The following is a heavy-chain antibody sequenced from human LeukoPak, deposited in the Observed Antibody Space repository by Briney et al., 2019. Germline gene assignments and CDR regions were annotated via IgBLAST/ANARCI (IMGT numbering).Heavy chain of an antibody. V-gene: IGHV1-18*01. CDR2: ISAYNGNT. Sequence: ASVKVSCTASGYTFTSYGISWVRQAPGQGLEWMGWISAYNGNTNYAQKLQGRVTMTTDTSTSTAYMELRSLRSDDTAVYYCARAADTAMGDNWFDPWGQGTLVTVSS. J-gene: IGHJ5*02. D-gene: IGHD5-18*01. CDR3: ARAADTAMGDNWFDP. CDR1: GYTFTSYG.